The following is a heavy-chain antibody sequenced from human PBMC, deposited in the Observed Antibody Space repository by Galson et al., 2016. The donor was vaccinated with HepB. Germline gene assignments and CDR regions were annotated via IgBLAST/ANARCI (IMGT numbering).Heavy chain of an antibody. J-gene: IGHJ4*02. Sequence: SLRLSCAASGFVFSNFGLGWVRQAPGKGLEWVASISTRRTTYYSDSVQGRFTISRDHSNNTLYLQMNGLRAEDTAVYYCAKERLVRRIFNHWGQGTLLTVSS. D-gene: IGHD1-1*01. CDR1: GFVFSNFG. V-gene: IGHV3-23*01. CDR3: AKERLVRRIFNH. CDR2: ISTRRTT.